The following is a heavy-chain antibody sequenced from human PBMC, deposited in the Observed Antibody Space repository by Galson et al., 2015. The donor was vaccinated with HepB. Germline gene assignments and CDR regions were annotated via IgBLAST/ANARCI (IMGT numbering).Heavy chain of an antibody. CDR1: GYTLTELS. CDR3: ATMGYDSSGYYAFDI. D-gene: IGHD3-22*01. V-gene: IGHV1-24*01. Sequence: SVKVSCKVSGYTLTELSMHWVRQAPGKGLEWMGGFDPEDGETIYAQKFQGRVTMTEDTSTDTAYMELSSLRSEDTAVYYCATMGYDSSGYYAFDIWGQGTMVTVSS. CDR2: FDPEDGET. J-gene: IGHJ3*02.